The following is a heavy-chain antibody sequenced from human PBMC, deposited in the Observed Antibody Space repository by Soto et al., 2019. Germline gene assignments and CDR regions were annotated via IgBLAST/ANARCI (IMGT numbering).Heavy chain of an antibody. J-gene: IGHJ3*02. CDR1: GGTISGYD. CDR2: IIPIFGTA. D-gene: IGHD1-26*01. Sequence: GASVQGSWKNSGGTISGYDMSWVRQAHGKGLEWMGGIIPIFGTANYAQKFQGRVTITADESTSTAYMELSSLRSEDTAVYYCARSRGRLPPTVGDAFDIWGQGTTVTVSS. CDR3: ARSRGRLPPTVGDAFDI. V-gene: IGHV1-69*01.